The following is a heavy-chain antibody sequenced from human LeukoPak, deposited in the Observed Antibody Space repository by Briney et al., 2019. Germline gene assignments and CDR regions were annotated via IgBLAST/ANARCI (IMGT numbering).Heavy chain of an antibody. V-gene: IGHV3-7*04. Sequence: GGSLRLSCAASGFTISRYWMTWLRQAPGKGLEWVANIRQDGGLEYYVDSVQGRFSISRDNAKNSFYLQMSSLRADDTAVYYCARDLTASGSFDYWGQGTLVTVSS. D-gene: IGHD3-9*01. CDR1: GFTISRYW. CDR2: IRQDGGLE. J-gene: IGHJ4*02. CDR3: ARDLTASGSFDY.